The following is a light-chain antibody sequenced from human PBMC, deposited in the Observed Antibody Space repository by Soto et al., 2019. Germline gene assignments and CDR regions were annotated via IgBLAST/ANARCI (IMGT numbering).Light chain of an antibody. Sequence: EIVLTQPPGPLSVSPGDRVTLSCRASQTVNNNYLVWYQQKPGQAPRLLIYGASTPATGTPARFSGSGSGTHFTLTVSRLEPEDFAVYYCQQYGGSAPWTFGPGTKVDMK. CDR3: QQYGGSAPWT. J-gene: IGKJ1*01. CDR2: GAS. CDR1: QTVNNNY. V-gene: IGKV3-20*01.